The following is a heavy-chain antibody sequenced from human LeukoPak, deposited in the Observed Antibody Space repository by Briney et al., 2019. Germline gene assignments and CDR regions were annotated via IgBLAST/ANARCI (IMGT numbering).Heavy chain of an antibody. CDR1: GGSISSYY. J-gene: IGHJ4*02. D-gene: IGHD3-10*01. CDR2: IYYSGST. CDR3: AIVDYYGSGSFPFDY. Sequence: SETLSLTCTVSGGSISSYYWSWIRQPPGKGLEWIGYIYYSGSTNYNPSLKSRVTISVDTSKNQFSLKLSSVTAADTAVYYCAIVDYYGSGSFPFDYWGQGTLVTVSS. V-gene: IGHV4-59*08.